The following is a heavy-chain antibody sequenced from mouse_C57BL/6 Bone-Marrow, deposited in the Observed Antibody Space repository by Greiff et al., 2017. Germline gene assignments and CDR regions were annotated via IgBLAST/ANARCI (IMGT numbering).Heavy chain of an antibody. Sequence: QVQLQQPGAELVMPGASVKLSCKASGYTFTSYWMHWVKQRPGQGLEWIGEIDPSDSYTNYNQKFKGKATLTVDKSSSTAYMQLSSLTSEDSAVYYCAMEGMCFAYWGQGTLVTVSA. CDR3: AMEGMCFAY. CDR2: IDPSDSYT. V-gene: IGHV1-69*01. CDR1: GYTFTSYW. J-gene: IGHJ3*01.